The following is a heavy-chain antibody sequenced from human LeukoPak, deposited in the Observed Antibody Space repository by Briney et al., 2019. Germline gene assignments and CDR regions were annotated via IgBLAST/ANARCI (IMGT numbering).Heavy chain of an antibody. Sequence: GGSLRLSCSASGFTFSNYAMYWVRQAPGKGLEYVSGININGDSTFYADSVKGRFTISRDNSKNTLYLQMSSLRAEDTALYYCVKTSGSRKGNFDYCGQGTLVTVST. CDR1: GFTFSNYA. J-gene: IGHJ4*02. CDR2: ININGDST. V-gene: IGHV3-64D*09. D-gene: IGHD1-26*01. CDR3: VKTSGSRKGNFDY.